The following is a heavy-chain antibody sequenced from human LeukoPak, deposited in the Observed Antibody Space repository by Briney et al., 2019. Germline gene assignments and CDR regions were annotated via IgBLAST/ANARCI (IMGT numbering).Heavy chain of an antibody. Sequence: ASVKVSCKASGYTFTGYYMHWVRQAPGQGLEWMGWINPNSGGTNYAQRFQGRVTMTMDTSISTAYMELSRLRFDDTAVYYCASALDYGDYWWSAFDIWGQGTKVTVSS. V-gene: IGHV1-2*02. J-gene: IGHJ3*02. CDR3: ASALDYGDYWWSAFDI. D-gene: IGHD4-17*01. CDR2: INPNSGGT. CDR1: GYTFTGYY.